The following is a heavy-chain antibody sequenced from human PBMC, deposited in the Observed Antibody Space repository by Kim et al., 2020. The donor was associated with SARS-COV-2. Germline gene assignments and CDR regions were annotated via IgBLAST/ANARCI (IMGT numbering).Heavy chain of an antibody. J-gene: IGHJ4*02. Sequence: ASVKVSCKVSGYTLTELSMHWVRQAPGKGLEWMGGFDPVDGETIYAQKFQGRVTITEDTSTEPAYMELSLLRSEVTAVYYCSTDIPLSSSWYYDYWGQGT. V-gene: IGHV1-24*01. CDR1: GYTLTELS. CDR2: FDPVDGET. CDR3: STDIPLSSSWYYDY. D-gene: IGHD6-13*01.